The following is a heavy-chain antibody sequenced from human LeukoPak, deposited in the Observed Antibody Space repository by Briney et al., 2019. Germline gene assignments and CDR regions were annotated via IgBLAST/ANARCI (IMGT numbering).Heavy chain of an antibody. J-gene: IGHJ6*02. CDR1: GGTSSSYA. CDR3: ARDGRREQWLVEYYYYGMDV. CDR2: IIPIFGTA. V-gene: IGHV1-69*13. D-gene: IGHD6-19*01. Sequence: WASVKVSCKASGGTSSSYAISWVRQAPGQGLEWMGGIIPIFGTANYAQKFQGRVTITADESTSTAYMELGSLRSEDTAVYYCARDGRREQWLVEYYYYGMDVWGQGTTVTVSS.